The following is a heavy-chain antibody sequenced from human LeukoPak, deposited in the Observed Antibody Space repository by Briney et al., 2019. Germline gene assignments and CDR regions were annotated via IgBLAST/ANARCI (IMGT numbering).Heavy chain of an antibody. D-gene: IGHD3-10*01. CDR2: IKQDGSEK. V-gene: IGHV3-7*01. CDR3: ARCYGSGSYSMSFFDY. CDR1: GFTFSSYW. Sequence: GGSLRLSCAASGFTFSSYWMSWVCQAPGKGLEWVANIKQDGSEKYYVDSVKGRFTISRDNAKNSLYLQMNSLRAEDTAVYYCARCYGSGSYSMSFFDYWGQGTLVTVSS. J-gene: IGHJ4*02.